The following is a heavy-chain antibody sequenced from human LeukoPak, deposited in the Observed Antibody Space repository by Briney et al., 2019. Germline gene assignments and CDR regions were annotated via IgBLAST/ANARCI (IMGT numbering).Heavy chain of an antibody. J-gene: IGHJ4*02. D-gene: IGHD3-16*01. Sequence: QSGGSLRLSCAASGFTFSSYAMSWVRQAPGKGLEWVSVISGSGGSTYYTDSVKGRSTIFRDNSKNTLYLQMNSLRAEDTAVYYCAKERRSIQVWATTCDYWGQGTLVTVSS. CDR3: AKERRSIQVWATTCDY. V-gene: IGHV3-23*01. CDR1: GFTFSSYA. CDR2: ISGSGGST.